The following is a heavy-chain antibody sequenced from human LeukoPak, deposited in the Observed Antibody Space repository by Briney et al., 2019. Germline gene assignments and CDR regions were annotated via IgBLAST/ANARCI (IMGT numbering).Heavy chain of an antibody. Sequence: ASVKVSCKASGYTFTSYYMHWVRQAPGQGLEWMGIINPSGGSTSYAQKFQGRVTMTRDTSTSTVYMELSSLRSEDTAMYYCARGDDSSGYYYLKWFDPWGQGTLVTVSS. CDR1: GYTFTSYY. CDR3: ARGDDSSGYYYLKWFDP. CDR2: INPSGGST. V-gene: IGHV1-46*01. J-gene: IGHJ5*02. D-gene: IGHD3-22*01.